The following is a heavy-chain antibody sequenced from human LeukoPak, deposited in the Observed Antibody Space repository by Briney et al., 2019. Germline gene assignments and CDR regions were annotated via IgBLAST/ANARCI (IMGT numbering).Heavy chain of an antibody. Sequence: GGSLRLSCAASGFSFRDYSMSWIRQAPGKGLEWVSYISSAGPTIYYADSVKGRFTISRDNANRSLFLQMGNLRAEDTVVYYCARDISALDITMTVGYWGQGTLVIVSS. CDR3: ARDISALDITMTVGY. D-gene: IGHD3-22*01. J-gene: IGHJ4*02. V-gene: IGHV3-11*01. CDR2: ISSAGPTI. CDR1: GFSFRDYS.